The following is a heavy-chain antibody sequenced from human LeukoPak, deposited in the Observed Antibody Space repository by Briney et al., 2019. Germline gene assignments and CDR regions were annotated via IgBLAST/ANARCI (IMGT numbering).Heavy chain of an antibody. CDR3: AKGDDFLADYRYRFDY. V-gene: IGHV3-23*01. D-gene: IGHD3-9*01. CDR1: GFAFSSYV. J-gene: IGHJ4*02. CDR2: IDSNGVTT. Sequence: GGSLGLSCEVSGFAFSSYVMSWVRQAPGNGLEWVSAIDSNGVTTNYADSVKGRFTISRDNSKNTLYLQLSSLRVEDTAVYYCAKGDDFLADYRYRFDYWGQGTLVTVSS.